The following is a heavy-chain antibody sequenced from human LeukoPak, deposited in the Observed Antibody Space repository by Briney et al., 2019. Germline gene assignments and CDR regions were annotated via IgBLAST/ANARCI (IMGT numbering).Heavy chain of an antibody. CDR1: GGTFSSSA. J-gene: IGHJ6*03. CDR3: ARGIVPAGMQPPYYYSYMDV. Sequence: GASVKVSCKASGGTFSSSAISWVRQAPGQGLEWMGAIIPLFGTPNCAQKFQGRVTISADESTSTAYMELSSLRSEDTAMYYCARGIVPAGMQPPYYYSYMDVWGKGTTVTISS. V-gene: IGHV1-69*01. D-gene: IGHD2-2*01. CDR2: IIPLFGTP.